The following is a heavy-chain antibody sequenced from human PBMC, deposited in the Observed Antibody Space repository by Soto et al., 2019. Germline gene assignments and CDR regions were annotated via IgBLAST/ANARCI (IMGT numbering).Heavy chain of an antibody. CDR1: GFTFSSYG. CDR2: IWHDGGNK. D-gene: IGHD3-16*01. Sequence: GGSLRLSWAASGFTFSSYGMHWVRQAPGKGLEWVAFIWHDGGNKFYAESVKGRFTISRDNSKNTLYLQMTSLSAEDKAMYYCARDGDVNTGFGKDYWGQGTLVTVSS. CDR3: ARDGDVNTGFGKDY. J-gene: IGHJ4*02. V-gene: IGHV3-33*01.